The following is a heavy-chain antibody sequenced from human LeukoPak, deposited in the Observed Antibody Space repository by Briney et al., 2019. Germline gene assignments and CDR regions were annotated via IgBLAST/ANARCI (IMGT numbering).Heavy chain of an antibody. D-gene: IGHD6-13*01. V-gene: IGHV3-7*01. CDR1: GFTFSSYW. CDR2: IKQDGSEK. J-gene: IGHJ6*03. Sequence: QPGGSLRLSCAASGFTFSSYWMSWVRQAPGKGLEWVANIKQDGSEKYYVDSVKGRFTISRDNAKNSLYLQMNSLRADDTAVYYCARVAPYSISFGYSYYYMDVWGKGTTVSVSS. CDR3: ARVAPYSISFGYSYYYMDV.